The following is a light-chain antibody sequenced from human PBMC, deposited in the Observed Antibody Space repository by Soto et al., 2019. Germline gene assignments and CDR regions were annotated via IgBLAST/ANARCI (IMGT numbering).Light chain of an antibody. CDR3: AAWDDSLNGPV. V-gene: IGLV1-36*01. CDR2: FDD. J-gene: IGLJ3*02. Sequence: QSVLTQPPSGSAAPRQRVTISCSGSNSNIGNNAVNWYQQVPGRAPKLLIHFDDRVPAGISYRFSGSKSGTSASLAISELQSEDEADYYCAAWDDSLNGPVFGGGTKLTVL. CDR1: NSNIGNNA.